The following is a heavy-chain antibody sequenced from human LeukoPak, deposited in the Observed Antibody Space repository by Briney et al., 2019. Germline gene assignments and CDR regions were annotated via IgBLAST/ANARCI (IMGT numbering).Heavy chain of an antibody. Sequence: PGGSLRLSCAASGFSLSTYGIHWVRRTPGGGPEWLTYIRFDGTSKYYATSVKGRFSISRDNSANTAYLHMSSLRPEDTALYYCARTPYSGSSLQYYHLDAWGKGTTVTVSS. V-gene: IGHV3-30*02. CDR3: ARTPYSGSSLQYYHLDA. CDR1: GFSLSTYG. D-gene: IGHD1-26*01. J-gene: IGHJ6*04. CDR2: IRFDGTSK.